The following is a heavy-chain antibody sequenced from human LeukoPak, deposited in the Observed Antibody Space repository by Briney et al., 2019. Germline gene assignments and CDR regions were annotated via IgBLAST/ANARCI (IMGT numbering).Heavy chain of an antibody. J-gene: IGHJ6*03. Sequence: SETLSLTCTVSGGSVSSSNYYWGWIRQPPGKGLEWIGSIYYSGSTYYNPSLKSRVTISEDTSKNQFSLKLSSVTAADTAVYYCASNFHYMDVWGKGTTVTVSS. CDR1: GGSVSSSNYY. D-gene: IGHD1-1*01. CDR2: IYYSGST. V-gene: IGHV4-39*07. CDR3: ASNFHYMDV.